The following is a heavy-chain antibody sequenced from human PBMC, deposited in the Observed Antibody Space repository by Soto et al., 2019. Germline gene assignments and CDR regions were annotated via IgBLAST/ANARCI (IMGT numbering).Heavy chain of an antibody. J-gene: IGHJ5*02. Sequence: GASVKVSCKASGYTFTRYTMNWVRQAPGKRLEWMGWIKPDNGNTKSSQKFQDRVIITRDTSASTAYMDLSSLRSEDTAVYYCARGIATGQLDPWGQGTLVTVSS. D-gene: IGHD2-15*01. CDR3: ARGIATGQLDP. CDR2: IKPDNGNT. V-gene: IGHV1-3*01. CDR1: GYTFTRYT.